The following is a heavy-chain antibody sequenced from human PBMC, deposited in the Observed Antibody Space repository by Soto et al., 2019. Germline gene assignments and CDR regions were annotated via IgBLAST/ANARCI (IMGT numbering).Heavy chain of an antibody. D-gene: IGHD6-19*01. V-gene: IGHV5-51*01. CDR3: ARPPGSGWYFFDY. Sequence: LKISCKGSGYSFTSYWIAWVRQMPGKGLEWMGIIYPGDSDTRYSPSFQGQVTISADKSISTAYLQWSSLKASDTAIYYCARPPGSGWYFFDYWGQGTLVTVSS. CDR1: GYSFTSYW. CDR2: IYPGDSDT. J-gene: IGHJ4*02.